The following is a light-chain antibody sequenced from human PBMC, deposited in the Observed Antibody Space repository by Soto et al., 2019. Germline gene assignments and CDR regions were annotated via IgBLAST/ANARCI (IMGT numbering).Light chain of an antibody. J-gene: IGKJ4*01. Sequence: AVQVTQSPSSLSASVGDRVTITCRASQAIRNDVAWYQQKAGRVPNLLIYAATHLQSGVPSRFSVSGFGTDFTLTISSLQPEDFATYYCLQDYSYPTTFGGGTKVEIK. V-gene: IGKV1-6*01. CDR2: AAT. CDR3: LQDYSYPTT. CDR1: QAIRND.